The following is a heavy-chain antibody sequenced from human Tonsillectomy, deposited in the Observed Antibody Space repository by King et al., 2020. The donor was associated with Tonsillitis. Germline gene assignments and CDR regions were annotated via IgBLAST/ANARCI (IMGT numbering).Heavy chain of an antibody. D-gene: IGHD3-22*01. CDR1: GFTFSDYG. V-gene: IGHV3-33*05. Sequence: VQLVESGGGVVQPGRSLRLSCAASGFTFSDYGMHWVRQTPGKGLEWVAVISYDGRNKYYADSVKGRLTISRDNSKNTLYLQMNSLRAEDTAVYYCASPRDENSGYPDDWGQGTLVLVSS. J-gene: IGHJ4*02. CDR3: ASPRDENSGYPDD. CDR2: ISYDGRNK.